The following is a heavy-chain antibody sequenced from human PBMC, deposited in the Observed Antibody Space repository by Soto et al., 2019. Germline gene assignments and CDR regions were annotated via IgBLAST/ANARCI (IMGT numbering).Heavy chain of an antibody. Sequence: QVQLVESGGGVVQPGGSLRLSCTTSGFTFNTYGMHWVRQAPGKGLEWVAIIWYDGSNKYYADSVRGRVTISRDNTKNALYPQMHSLRAEDTALYYCARADCTGAYCYSWPFNYGVDVWGQGTTVTVSS. CDR3: ARADCTGAYCYSWPFNYGVDV. J-gene: IGHJ6*02. CDR2: IWYDGSNK. V-gene: IGHV3-33*08. D-gene: IGHD2-15*01. CDR1: GFTFNTYG.